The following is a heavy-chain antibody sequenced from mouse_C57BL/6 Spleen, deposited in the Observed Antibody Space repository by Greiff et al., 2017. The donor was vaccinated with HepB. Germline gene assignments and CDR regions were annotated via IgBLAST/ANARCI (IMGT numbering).Heavy chain of an antibody. CDR1: GFTFSSYG. Sequence: DVHLVESGGGLVQPGGSLKLSCAASGFTFSSYGMSWVRQTPDKRLELVATINSNGGSTYYPDSVKGRFTISRDNAKNTLYLQMSSLKSEDTAMYYCARMARTINLGQGTTLTVSS. V-gene: IGHV5-6-3*01. J-gene: IGHJ2*01. CDR2: INSNGGST. CDR3: ARMARTIN.